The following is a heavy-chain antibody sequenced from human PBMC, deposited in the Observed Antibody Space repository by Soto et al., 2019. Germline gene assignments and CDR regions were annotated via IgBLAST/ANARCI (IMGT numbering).Heavy chain of an antibody. D-gene: IGHD6-13*01. CDR2: TYYRSKWNN. CDR1: GDSVSSNSAA. CDR3: AREGGDSSSWYFVS. Sequence: SQTLSLTCAISGDSVSSNSAAWNWVRQSPSRGLEWLGRTYYRSKWNNDYAVSVKRRITINPDTSKNQFSLQLNSVTPEDTAVYYCAREGGDSSSWYFVSWGQGTLVTVSS. V-gene: IGHV6-1*01. J-gene: IGHJ4*02.